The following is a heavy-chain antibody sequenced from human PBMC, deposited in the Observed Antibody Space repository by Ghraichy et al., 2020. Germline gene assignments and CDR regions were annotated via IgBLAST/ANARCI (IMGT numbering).Heavy chain of an antibody. CDR1: GYTFTSYD. Sequence: ASVKVSCKASGYTFTSYDINWVRQATGQGLEWMGWMNPNSGNTGYAQKFQGRVTMTRNTSISTAYMELSSLRSEDTAVYYCARGRGSSSWYLIYYYYYGMDVWGQGTTVTVSS. CDR3: ARGRGSSSWYLIYYYYYGMDV. J-gene: IGHJ6*02. D-gene: IGHD6-13*01. CDR2: MNPNSGNT. V-gene: IGHV1-8*01.